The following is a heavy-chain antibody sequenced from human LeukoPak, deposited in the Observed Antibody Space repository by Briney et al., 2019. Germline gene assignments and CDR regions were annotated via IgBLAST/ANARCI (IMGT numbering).Heavy chain of an antibody. CDR3: ARGTYDFWSGYYTFWFDP. Sequence: ASVKVSCKASGGTFSSYTISWVRQAPGQGLEWMGRIIPILGIANYAQKFQGRVTITADKSTSTAYMELSSLRSEDTAVYYCARGTYDFWSGYYTFWFDPWGQGTLVTVSS. J-gene: IGHJ5*02. CDR1: GGTFSSYT. D-gene: IGHD3-3*01. CDR2: IIPILGIA. V-gene: IGHV1-69*02.